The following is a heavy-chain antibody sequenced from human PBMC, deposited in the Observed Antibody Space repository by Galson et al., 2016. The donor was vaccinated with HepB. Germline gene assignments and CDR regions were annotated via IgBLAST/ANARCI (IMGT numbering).Heavy chain of an antibody. Sequence: PALVKPTQTLTLTCTFSGFSLNTSGVGVGWIRQPPGKALEWLALIYYDDDKRYSPSLKSRLTITKDTSKNQVVLSMTNMDPVDTATYYCAHRRLFYLFFDYGGQGTLVTVSS. CDR2: IYYDDDK. CDR3: AHRRLFYLFFDY. J-gene: IGHJ4*02. CDR1: GFSLNTSGVG. D-gene: IGHD3-3*01. V-gene: IGHV2-5*02.